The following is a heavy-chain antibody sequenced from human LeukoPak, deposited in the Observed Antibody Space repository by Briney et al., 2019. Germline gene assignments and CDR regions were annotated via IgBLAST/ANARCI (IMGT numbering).Heavy chain of an antibody. J-gene: IGHJ6*03. CDR2: VRYVGANK. Sequence: PGGSLRLSCAASRFAASGFTFSTFGMHWVPQAPGEGLEWVAFVRYVGANKYYADSVKGRFTISRDNAKNSLYLQMNSLRAEDTAVYYCARDNTRAVAAAGHGYYYYMDVWGKGTTVTVSS. V-gene: IGHV3-30*02. CDR1: GFTFSTFG. CDR3: ARDNTRAVAAAGHGYYYYMDV. D-gene: IGHD6-13*01.